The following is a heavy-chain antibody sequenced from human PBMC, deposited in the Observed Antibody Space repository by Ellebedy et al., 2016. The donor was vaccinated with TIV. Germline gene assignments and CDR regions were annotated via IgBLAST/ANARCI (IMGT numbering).Heavy chain of an antibody. CDR1: GGSISSYY. V-gene: IGHV4-59*08. J-gene: IGHJ3*02. CDR3: ARLGLVGPSAALDI. D-gene: IGHD1-26*01. Sequence: SETLSLTXTVSGGSISSYYWMWIRQPPGKGLEWIGYIYYSGSTNYNPSLKSRVTISIDTSKNHFSLNLRSVTTADTAVYYCARLGLVGPSAALDIWGQGTMVTVSS. CDR2: IYYSGST.